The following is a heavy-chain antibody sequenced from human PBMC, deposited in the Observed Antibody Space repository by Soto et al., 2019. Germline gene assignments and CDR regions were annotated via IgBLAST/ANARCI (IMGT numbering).Heavy chain of an antibody. CDR1: GFSFSAYW. V-gene: IGHV3-7*01. Sequence: GGSRRLSCEASGFSFSAYWMSWVRQAPGKGLEWVANIKQDGSEQYYVDSVKGRFTISRNNAKNSLYLQMNSLRAEDTAVFYCARDFDVWGRGTLVTVSS. J-gene: IGHJ2*01. CDR3: ARDFDV. CDR2: IKQDGSEQ.